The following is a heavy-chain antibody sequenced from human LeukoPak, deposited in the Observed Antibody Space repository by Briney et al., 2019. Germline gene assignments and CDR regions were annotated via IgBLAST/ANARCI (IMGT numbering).Heavy chain of an antibody. CDR1: GGTFSSYA. J-gene: IGHJ4*02. V-gene: IGHV1-69*05. D-gene: IGHD5-12*01. Sequence: SVKVSCKTSGGTFSSYAISWVRQAPGQGLEWMGGIIPIFGTANYAQKFQGRVTITTDESTSTAYMELSSLRSEDTAVYYCARGAVVATAFDYWGQGTLVTVSS. CDR3: ARGAVVATAFDY. CDR2: IIPIFGTA.